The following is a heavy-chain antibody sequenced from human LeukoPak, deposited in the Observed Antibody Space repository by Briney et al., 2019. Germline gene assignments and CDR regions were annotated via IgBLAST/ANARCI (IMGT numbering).Heavy chain of an antibody. CDR2: IYYSGST. J-gene: IGHJ3*02. CDR1: GGSISSYY. D-gene: IGHD6-13*01. Sequence: SETLSLSCTVSGGSISSYYWSWIRQPPGKGLEWIGYIYYSGSTNYNPSLKSRVTISVDTSKNQFSLKLSSVTAADAAVYYCARVESSSWVELIWGQGTMVTVSS. V-gene: IGHV4-59*01. CDR3: ARVESSSWVELI.